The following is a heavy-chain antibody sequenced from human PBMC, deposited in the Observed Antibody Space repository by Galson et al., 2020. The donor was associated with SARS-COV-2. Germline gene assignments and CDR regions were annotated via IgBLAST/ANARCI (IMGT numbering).Heavy chain of an antibody. D-gene: IGHD1-1*01. V-gene: IGHV1-69*13. CDR2: IIPIFHTA. Sequence: SVKVSCKASGGTISTYAIIWVRQAPGQGLEWMGGIIPIFHTANYAQKFQGRVTITADESTSTTYMELSSLRSKDTAVYYCARDRPGTTNGYYYYDMDVWGQGTTVTVSS. J-gene: IGHJ6*02. CDR3: ARDRPGTTNGYYYYDMDV. CDR1: GGTISTYA.